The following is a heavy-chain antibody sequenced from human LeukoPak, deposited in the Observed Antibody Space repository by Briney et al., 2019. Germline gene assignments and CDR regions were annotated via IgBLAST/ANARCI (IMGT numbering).Heavy chain of an antibody. CDR2: IYPGDSDT. CDR3: ATRGSSSWHRRNDVFDI. D-gene: IGHD6-13*01. V-gene: IGHV5-51*01. J-gene: IGHJ3*02. Sequence: GESLKISCKGSGYSFTSYWIGWVRQMPGKGLEWMGIIYPGDSDTRYSPSFQGQVTISADKSISTSYLQWSNLNASDTAMYYCATRGSSSWHRRNDVFDIWAQGTMVTVSS. CDR1: GYSFTSYW.